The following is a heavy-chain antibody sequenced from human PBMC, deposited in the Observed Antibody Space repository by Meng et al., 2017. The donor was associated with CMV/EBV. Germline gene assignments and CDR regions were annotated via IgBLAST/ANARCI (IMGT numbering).Heavy chain of an antibody. CDR3: AREYYDFWSGYSGSQANGGAFDI. J-gene: IGHJ3*02. Sequence: SVKVSCKASGGTFRSYAISWVRKAPGQGLEWMGGIIPILGIANYAQKFQGRVTITADKSTSTAYMELSSLRSEDTAVYYCAREYYDFWSGYSGSQANGGAFDIWGQGTMVTVSS. D-gene: IGHD3-3*01. CDR2: IIPILGIA. CDR1: GGTFRSYA. V-gene: IGHV1-69*10.